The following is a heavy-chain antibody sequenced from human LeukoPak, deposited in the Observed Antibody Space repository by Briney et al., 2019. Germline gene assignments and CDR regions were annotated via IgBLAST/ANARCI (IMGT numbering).Heavy chain of an antibody. CDR3: AKDPSSSWFGDYFDY. CDR1: GFTFSSYA. Sequence: GGSLRLSCAASGFTFSSYAMSWVRQAPGKGLEWVSAISGSGGSTYYADSVKGRFTISRDNSKNTLYLQMNSLRAEDTAAYYCAKDPSSSWFGDYFDYWGQGTLVTVSS. V-gene: IGHV3-23*01. CDR2: ISGSGGST. D-gene: IGHD6-13*01. J-gene: IGHJ4*02.